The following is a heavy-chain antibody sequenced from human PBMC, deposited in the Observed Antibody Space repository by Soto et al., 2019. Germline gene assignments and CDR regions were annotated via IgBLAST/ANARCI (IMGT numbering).Heavy chain of an antibody. J-gene: IGHJ4*01. CDR1: GDSISSDDSY. CDR3: AREYASSSYFDY. V-gene: IGHV4-31*03. D-gene: IGHD6-6*01. CDR2: IYYGGST. Sequence: SETLSLTCTVSGDSISSDDSYWSWILHHPGKGLEYIGYIYYGGSTYYNPSLKSRVSISVDTSKNQFSLELTSVTAADTAVYYCAREYASSSYFDYWGQGTLVTVSS.